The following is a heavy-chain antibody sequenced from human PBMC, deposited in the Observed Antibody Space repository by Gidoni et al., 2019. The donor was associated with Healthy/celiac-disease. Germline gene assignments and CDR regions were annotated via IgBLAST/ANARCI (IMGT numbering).Heavy chain of an antibody. J-gene: IGHJ6*03. V-gene: IGHV3-15*01. CDR3: TTTNYMVEETTVTPMDV. CDR2: IKSKTDGGTT. D-gene: IGHD4-4*01. Sequence: EVQLVESGGGLVKPGGSLRLSCAASGCTFSNAWMSWVRQAPGKGLEWVGRIKSKTDGGTTDYAAPVKGRFTISRDDSKNTLYLQMNSLKTEDTAVYYCTTTNYMVEETTVTPMDVWGKGTTVTVSS. CDR1: GCTFSNAW.